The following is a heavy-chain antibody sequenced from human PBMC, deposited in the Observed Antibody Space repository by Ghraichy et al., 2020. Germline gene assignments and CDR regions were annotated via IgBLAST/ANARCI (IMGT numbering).Heavy chain of an antibody. CDR2: INPSGGST. J-gene: IGHJ5*02. V-gene: IGHV1-46*01. D-gene: IGHD3-3*01. CDR1: GYTFTSYY. CDR3: ARGLILEWYQRLNWFDP. Sequence: ASVKVSCKASGYTFTSYYMHWVRQAPGQGLEWMGIINPSGGSTSYAQKFQGRVTMTRDTSTSTVYMELSSLRSEDTAVYYCARGLILEWYQRLNWFDPWGQGTLVTVSS.